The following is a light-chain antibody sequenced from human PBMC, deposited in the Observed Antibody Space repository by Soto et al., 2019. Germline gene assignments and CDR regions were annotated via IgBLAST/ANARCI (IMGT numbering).Light chain of an antibody. CDR1: SSDVGGYDY. Sequence: QSALTQPPSASGSPGQSVTISCTGTSSDVGGYDYVARFQQHPGKAPKVIIYDVIKRPSGVPDRFSGSKSGNTASLTVSGLQAEDEADYYCGSHAGSRVVFGGGTKLTVL. CDR3: GSHAGSRVV. CDR2: DVI. V-gene: IGLV2-8*01. J-gene: IGLJ2*01.